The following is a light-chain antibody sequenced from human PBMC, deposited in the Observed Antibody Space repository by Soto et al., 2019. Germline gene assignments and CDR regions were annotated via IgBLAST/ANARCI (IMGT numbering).Light chain of an antibody. CDR3: KSYDGRNTYV. V-gene: IGLV2-8*01. CDR1: KNDIGVYDF. J-gene: IGLJ1*01. CDR2: EVV. Sequence: QSVLTQPPSASGSPGQSVTISCTGTKNDIGVYDFVSWYQHHPGKAPRLIIYEVVQRPSGVPDRFSGSKSGNTASLTVSGLQPADEADYSCKSYDGRNTYVFGSGTKVTV.